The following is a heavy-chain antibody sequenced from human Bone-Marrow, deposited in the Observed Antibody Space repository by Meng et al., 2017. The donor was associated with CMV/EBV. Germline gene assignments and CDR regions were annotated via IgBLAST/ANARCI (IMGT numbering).Heavy chain of an antibody. CDR1: GYTFTSYY. D-gene: IGHD2-8*01. CDR2: INPSGGST. V-gene: IGHV1-46*01. J-gene: IGHJ6*02. CDR3: ARDFIQGYCTNGVCQYYYYYGMDV. Sequence: ASVKVSCKASGYTFTSYYMHWVRQAPGQGLEWMGIINPSGGSTSYAQKFQGRVTMTRDTSTSTVYMELSSLRSEDTAVYYCARDFIQGYCTNGVCQYYYYYGMDVWGQGTKVTVSS.